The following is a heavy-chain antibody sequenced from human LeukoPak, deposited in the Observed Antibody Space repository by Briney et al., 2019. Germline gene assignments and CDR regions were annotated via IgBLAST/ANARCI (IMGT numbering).Heavy chain of an antibody. CDR2: IYDSGSP. V-gene: IGHV4-59*12. D-gene: IGHD3-10*01. CDR3: ARALTITMVRGVIAWFDP. Sequence: SETLSLTCTVSGGSISSYYLGWIRQPPGKGLEWIGYIYDSGSPNYNPSLRSGVTISRDTSKNQFPLTLSAVTTAYTAVYYCARALTITMVRGVIAWFDPWGQGTLVPVSS. J-gene: IGHJ5*02. CDR1: GGSISSYY.